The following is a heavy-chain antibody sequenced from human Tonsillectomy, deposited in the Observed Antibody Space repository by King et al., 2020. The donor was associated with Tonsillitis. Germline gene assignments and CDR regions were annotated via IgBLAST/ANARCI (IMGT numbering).Heavy chain of an antibody. D-gene: IGHD4-23*01. V-gene: IGHV3-49*03. CDR3: TRDYGGGFDY. CDR1: GFIFGDYA. Sequence: VQLVESGGGLVQPGRSLRLSCTVSGFIFGDYAMSWFRQAPGKGLEWGGFIRSKGYGGTTEYAASVKGRFTISRDDSKSIAYLQMNSLKTEDTAVYYCTRDYGGGFDYWGQGTLVTVSS. CDR2: IRSKGYGGTT. J-gene: IGHJ4*02.